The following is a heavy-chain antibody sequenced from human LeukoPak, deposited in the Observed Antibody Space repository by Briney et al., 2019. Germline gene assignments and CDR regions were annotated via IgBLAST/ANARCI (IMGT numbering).Heavy chain of an antibody. J-gene: IGHJ4*02. CDR2: IIPILEGI. V-gene: IGHV1-69*04. D-gene: IGHD5-12*01. Sequence: SVKVSCKASGDTFSKYGISWVRQAPGQGLEWMGRIIPILEGIDYAQKFQGRVSITADKSTSTAYMEVSSLKSEDTAVYYCPRESLSATPIFDFWGRGTLVTVSS. CDR3: PRESLSATPIFDF. CDR1: GDTFSKYG.